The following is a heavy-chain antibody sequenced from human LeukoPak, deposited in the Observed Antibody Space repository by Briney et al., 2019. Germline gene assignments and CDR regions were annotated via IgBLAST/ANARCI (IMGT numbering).Heavy chain of an antibody. Sequence: ASVKVSCKASGYTFTSYYMHWVRQAPGQGFEWMGIINPSGGSTSYAQKFQGRVTMTRDTSTSTVYMELSSLRSEDTAVYYCARVYGKYSGLYGMDVWGQGTTVTVSS. CDR1: GYTFTSYY. CDR2: INPSGGST. D-gene: IGHD2/OR15-2a*01. CDR3: ARVYGKYSGLYGMDV. J-gene: IGHJ6*02. V-gene: IGHV1-46*01.